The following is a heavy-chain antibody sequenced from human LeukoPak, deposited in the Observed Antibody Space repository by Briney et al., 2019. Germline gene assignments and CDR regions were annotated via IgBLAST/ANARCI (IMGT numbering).Heavy chain of an antibody. D-gene: IGHD2-15*01. Sequence: SETLSLTCTVSGGSISNYYWSWIRQPAGKGLEWIGRIYSSGSTNYNPSLKSRVTMSANTSKNHFSLKLSSVTAADTAVYYCARELGYCSGDSCSFYYYIDVWGKGTTVTISS. J-gene: IGHJ6*03. CDR2: IYSSGST. V-gene: IGHV4-4*07. CDR3: ARELGYCSGDSCSFYYYIDV. CDR1: GGSISNYY.